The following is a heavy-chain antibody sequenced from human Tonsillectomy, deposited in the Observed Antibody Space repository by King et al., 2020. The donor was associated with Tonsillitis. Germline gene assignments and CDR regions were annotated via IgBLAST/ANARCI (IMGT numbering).Heavy chain of an antibody. CDR3: ARRGAATDFDY. CDR2: LYPGYSDT. D-gene: IGHD6-13*01. Sequence: VQLVQSGAEVKKPGESLKISCKASGYSFTSYWNAWVRQMPGKGLEWRGILYPGYSDTRYRPSFQGQVTISADKSITTAYLQWSSLKASDSATYYCARRGAATDFDYWGQGALVTVSS. CDR1: GYSFTSYW. V-gene: IGHV5-51*01. J-gene: IGHJ4*02.